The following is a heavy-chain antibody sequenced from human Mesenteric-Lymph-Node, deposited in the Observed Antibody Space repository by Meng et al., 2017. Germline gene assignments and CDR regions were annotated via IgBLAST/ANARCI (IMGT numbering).Heavy chain of an antibody. CDR3: ARAPRVGTYYFDY. CDR2: INWNGGST. Sequence: GESLKISCAASGFTFDDYGMSWVRQAPGKGLEWVSGINWNGGSTGYADSVKGRFTISRDNAKNSLYLQMNSLRAEDTALYYCARAPRVGTYYFDYWGQGTLVTVSS. V-gene: IGHV3-20*04. J-gene: IGHJ4*02. CDR1: GFTFDDYG. D-gene: IGHD3-10*01.